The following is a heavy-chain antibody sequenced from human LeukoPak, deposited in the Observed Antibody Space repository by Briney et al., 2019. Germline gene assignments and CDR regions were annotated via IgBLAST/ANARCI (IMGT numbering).Heavy chain of an antibody. CDR2: IYYSGST. Sequence: SSETLSLTCTVPGGSISSYYWSWIRQPPGKGLEWIGYIYYSGSTNYNPSLKSRVTISVDTSKNQFSLKLSSVTAADTAVYYCARVGPQDWFDPWGQGTLVTVSS. V-gene: IGHV4-59*01. CDR1: GGSISSYY. CDR3: ARVGPQDWFDP. J-gene: IGHJ5*02. D-gene: IGHD1-14*01.